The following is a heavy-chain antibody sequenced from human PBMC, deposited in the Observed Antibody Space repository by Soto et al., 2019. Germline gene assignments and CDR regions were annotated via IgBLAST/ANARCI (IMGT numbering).Heavy chain of an antibody. CDR1: GFTFSSYS. J-gene: IGHJ4*02. CDR3: ARTYSSSWPERNFDY. V-gene: IGHV3-21*01. CDR2: IISSSSYI. D-gene: IGHD6-13*01. Sequence: EVQLVESGGGLVKPGGSLRLSCAASGFTFSSYSMNWVRQAPGKGLEWVSSIISSSSYIYYADSVKGRFTISRDNAKNSLYLQMNSLRAEDTAVYYCARTYSSSWPERNFDYWGQGTLVTVSS.